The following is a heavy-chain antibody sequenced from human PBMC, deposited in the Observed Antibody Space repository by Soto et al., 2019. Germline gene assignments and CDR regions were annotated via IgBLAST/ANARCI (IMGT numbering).Heavy chain of an antibody. Sequence: QVQLQESDAGLVKASQTLSLTCTVSGGSVSSGAYYWTWIRQRPGKGLEWIGYIYYSGSTYYSPSLKSRLSISLDTSKNQFSLRLSXVTAXXXXXXXXARARLRAVYAFDXWGQGTMXT. J-gene: IGHJ3*02. CDR1: GGSVSSGAYY. D-gene: IGHD5-12*01. CDR3: ARARLRAVYAFDX. CDR2: IYYSGST. V-gene: IGHV4-31*03.